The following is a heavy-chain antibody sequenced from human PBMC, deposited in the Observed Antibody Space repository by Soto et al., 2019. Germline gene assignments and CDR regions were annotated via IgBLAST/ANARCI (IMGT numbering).Heavy chain of an antibody. CDR2: ISAYNGNT. CDR3: ARDQDYDSSGYYSLDY. Sequence: GASVKVSCKASGYTFTSYGISWVRRAPGQGLEWMGWISAYNGNTNYAQKLQGRVTMTTDTSTSTAYMELRSLRSDDTAVYYCARDQDYDSSGYYSLDYWGQGTLVTVSS. V-gene: IGHV1-18*01. J-gene: IGHJ4*02. D-gene: IGHD3-22*01. CDR1: GYTFTSYG.